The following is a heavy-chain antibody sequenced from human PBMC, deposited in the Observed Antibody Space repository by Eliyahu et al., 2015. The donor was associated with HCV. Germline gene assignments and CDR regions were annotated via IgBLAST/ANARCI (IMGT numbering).Heavy chain of an antibody. J-gene: IGHJ4*02. Sequence: QVQLVQSGTEVKNPGASVKVSCKASGYTFTSXGFSWXXQAPGPGLEXMGWISVNNGNTDYAQKFQGRVTMTTDTSTSTTYMELRSLRSDDTAIYYCARTRGYSYGYVDYWGQGTLVTVSS. CDR3: ARTRGYSYGYVDY. V-gene: IGHV1-18*01. CDR1: GYTFTSXG. CDR2: ISVNNGNT. D-gene: IGHD5-18*01.